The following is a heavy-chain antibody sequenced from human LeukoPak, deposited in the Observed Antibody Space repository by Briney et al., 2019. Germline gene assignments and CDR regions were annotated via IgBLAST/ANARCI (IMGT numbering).Heavy chain of an antibody. V-gene: IGHV5-51*01. D-gene: IGHD3-22*01. CDR1: GYSFTSYW. CDR2: IYPGDSDT. Sequence: GESLKISCKGSGYSFTSYWIGWVRQMPGKGLEWMGIIYPGDSDTRYSPSFQGQVTISADKSISTAYLQWSSLKASDTAMYYCARRYYYDSSAYYYLGHDAFDIWGQGTLVTVSS. CDR3: ARRYYYDSSAYYYLGHDAFDI. J-gene: IGHJ3*02.